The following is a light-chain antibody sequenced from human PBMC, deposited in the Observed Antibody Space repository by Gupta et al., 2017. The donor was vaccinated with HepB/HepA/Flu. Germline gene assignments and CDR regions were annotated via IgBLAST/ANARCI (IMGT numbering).Light chain of an antibody. Sequence: QSVLPQPPSSSGTPGQRVTISCSGSSSNIGSNTVTWYQQLPGTAPKLLIYSIDQRPSGVPDRFSGSKSGTSASLDISGLQSEDEADYYCATWDDSLSGVVFGGGTKLTVL. V-gene: IGLV1-44*01. CDR2: SID. CDR3: ATWDDSLSGVV. J-gene: IGLJ3*02. CDR1: SSNIGSNT.